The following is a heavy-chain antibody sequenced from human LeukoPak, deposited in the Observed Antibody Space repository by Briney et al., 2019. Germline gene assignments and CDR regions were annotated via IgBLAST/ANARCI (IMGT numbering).Heavy chain of an antibody. CDR1: GFTFSSSA. D-gene: IGHD2-8*01. Sequence: GGSLRLSCAASGFTFSSSAMAWVRLAPGKGLEWVSSISGSGETIHYADSVKGRFPISRDNSKSTLSLQRNSLRAEDTAIYYCAKVVVAGNGDYFDFWGQGTLVTVAS. V-gene: IGHV3-23*01. J-gene: IGHJ4*02. CDR2: ISGSGETI. CDR3: AKVVVAGNGDYFDF.